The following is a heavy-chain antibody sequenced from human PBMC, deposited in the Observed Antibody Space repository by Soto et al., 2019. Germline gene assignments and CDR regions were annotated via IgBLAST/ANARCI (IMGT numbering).Heavy chain of an antibody. Sequence: PSETLSLTCAVYGGSFSGYYWSWIRQPPGKGLERIGEINHSGSTNYNPSLKSRVTISVDTSKNQFSLKLSSVTAADTAVYYCARTQWRSVRVGATTQALDYWGQGTLVTVSS. CDR2: INHSGST. J-gene: IGHJ4*02. CDR3: ARTQWRSVRVGATTQALDY. V-gene: IGHV4-34*01. D-gene: IGHD1-26*01. CDR1: GGSFSGYY.